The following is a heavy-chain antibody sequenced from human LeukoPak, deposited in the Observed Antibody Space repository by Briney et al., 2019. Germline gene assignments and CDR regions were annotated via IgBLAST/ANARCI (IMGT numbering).Heavy chain of an antibody. V-gene: IGHV1-2*06. CDR3: TRAGDSSGWFDY. D-gene: IGHD6-19*01. CDR1: GYTFTGYY. CDR2: INPNSGGT. J-gene: IGHJ4*02. Sequence: ASVKVSCKASGYTFTGYYMHWVRQAPGQGLEWMGRINPNSGGTNYAQKFQGRVTMTRDTSISTAYMELSRLRSDDTAVYYCTRAGDSSGWFDYWGQGTLVPVSS.